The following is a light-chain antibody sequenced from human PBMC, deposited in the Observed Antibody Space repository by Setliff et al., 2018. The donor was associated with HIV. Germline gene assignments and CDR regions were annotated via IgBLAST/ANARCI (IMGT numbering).Light chain of an antibody. Sequence: NFMLTQPHSVSESPGKTVTISCTRSSGTVASDYVQWYQQRPGSPPTILIYEDSQRPSGVPDRFSGSIDKSSNSASLTISGLMTEDEADYYCQSYDSSNVVFGGGTKVTVL. CDR1: SGTVASDY. J-gene: IGLJ2*01. V-gene: IGLV6-57*01. CDR2: EDS. CDR3: QSYDSSNVV.